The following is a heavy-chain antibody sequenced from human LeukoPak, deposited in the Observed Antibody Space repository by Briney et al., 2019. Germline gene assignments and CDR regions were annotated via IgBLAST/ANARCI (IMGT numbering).Heavy chain of an antibody. Sequence: PGGSLRLSWAASGFKFSSFSMGWVRQDPGKGLEWLSYITSTSSATYYADSLEGRFTISRDNAKNSLYLQINSLRADDTAVYYCARAIASYGDSAYWGQGTLVSVSS. D-gene: IGHD5-18*01. CDR1: GFKFSSFS. V-gene: IGHV3-48*04. J-gene: IGHJ4*02. CDR2: ITSTSSAT. CDR3: ARAIASYGDSAY.